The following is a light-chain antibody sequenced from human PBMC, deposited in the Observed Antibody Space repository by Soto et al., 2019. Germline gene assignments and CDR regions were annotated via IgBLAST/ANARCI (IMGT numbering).Light chain of an antibody. CDR2: NSD. Sequence: QSVLTQPPSASATPGQRVTISCSGRSSNIARRSVYWYQQLPGTAPKLLMYNSDLRPSGVPDRFSGSKSGTTASLAISGVQSEDEADYYCSTWDDSLNGWVFGGGTKLTVL. J-gene: IGLJ3*02. CDR3: STWDDSLNGWV. V-gene: IGLV1-44*01. CDR1: SSNIARRS.